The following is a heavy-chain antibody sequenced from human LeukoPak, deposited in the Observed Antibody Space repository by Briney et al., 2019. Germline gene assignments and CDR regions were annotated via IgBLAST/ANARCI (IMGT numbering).Heavy chain of an antibody. J-gene: IGHJ4*02. CDR2: VSYDENIK. CDR3: AREGPTYYFDY. D-gene: IGHD3-16*01. Sequence: GRSLRLSCAASGFSFSSHGIHWVRQAPGKGLEWVAVVSYDENIKHYAESLKGRFTISRDNAKSSIYLQMNSLRAEDTAVYYCAREGPTYYFDYWGQGTLVTVSS. CDR1: GFSFSSHG. V-gene: IGHV3-30*03.